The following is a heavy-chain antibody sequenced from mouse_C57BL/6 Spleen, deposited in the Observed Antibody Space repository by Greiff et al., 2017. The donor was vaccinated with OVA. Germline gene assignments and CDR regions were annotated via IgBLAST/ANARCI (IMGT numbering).Heavy chain of an antibody. D-gene: IGHD1-1*01. CDR2: INPNNGGT. Sequence: EVQLQQSGPELVKPGASVKISCKASGYTFTDYYMNWVKQSHGKSLAWIGDINPNNGGTSYNQKFKGKATLTVDKSSSTAYMELRSLTSEDSAVYYCARYDYGRPLDYWGQGTSVTVSS. CDR1: GYTFTDYY. V-gene: IGHV1-26*01. J-gene: IGHJ4*01. CDR3: ARYDYGRPLDY.